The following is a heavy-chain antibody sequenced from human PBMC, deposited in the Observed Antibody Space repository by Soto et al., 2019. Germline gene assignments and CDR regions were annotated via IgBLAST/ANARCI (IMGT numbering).Heavy chain of an antibody. J-gene: IGHJ4*02. CDR1: GFTFSSYG. CDR3: APWFGAFDY. Sequence: QVQLVESGGGVVQPGRSLRLSCAASGFTFSSYGMHWVRQAPGKGLEWVAVISYDGSNKYYADSVKGRFTISRDNSKNTRYLQMNSLRVEDTAVYYCAPWFGAFDYWGQGTLVTVSS. CDR2: ISYDGSNK. V-gene: IGHV3-30*03. D-gene: IGHD3-10*01.